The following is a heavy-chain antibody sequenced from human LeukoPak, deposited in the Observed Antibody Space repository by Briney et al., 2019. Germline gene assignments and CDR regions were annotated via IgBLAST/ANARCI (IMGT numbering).Heavy chain of an antibody. V-gene: IGHV4-38-2*02. J-gene: IGHJ4*02. CDR1: GYSIGSGYY. D-gene: IGHD6-13*01. CDR2: IFHTGST. CDR3: ARDHSSSSEDY. Sequence: PSETLSLTCTVSGYSIGSGYYWAWIRQPPGKGLEWIGSIFHTGSTYHNPSLKSRVTISVDTSKNQFSLKLNSVTAADTAVYYCARDHSSSSEDYWGQGTLVTVSS.